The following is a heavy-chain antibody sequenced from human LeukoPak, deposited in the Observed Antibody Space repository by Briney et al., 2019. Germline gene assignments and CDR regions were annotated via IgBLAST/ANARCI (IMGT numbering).Heavy chain of an antibody. V-gene: IGHV4-59*13. CDR1: GGSISSYY. Sequence: PSETLSLTRTVSGGSISSYYWSWIRQPPGKGLEWIGYIYYSGSTNYNPSLKSRVTISVDTSKNQFSLKLSSVTAADTAVYYCARLGRTKWYYFDSSGTSEGYNWFDPWGQGTLVTVSS. D-gene: IGHD3-22*01. CDR2: IYYSGST. J-gene: IGHJ5*02. CDR3: ARLGRTKWYYFDSSGTSEGYNWFDP.